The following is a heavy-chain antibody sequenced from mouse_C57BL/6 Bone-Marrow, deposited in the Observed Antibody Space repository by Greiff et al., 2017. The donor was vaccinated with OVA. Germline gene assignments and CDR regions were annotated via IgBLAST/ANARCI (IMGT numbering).Heavy chain of an antibody. D-gene: IGHD4-1*01. CDR2: INPNNGGT. V-gene: IGHV1-26*01. CDR3: ARREAGYAMDY. CDR1: GYTFTDYY. Sequence: EVQLQQSGPELVKPGASVKISCKASGYTFTDYYMNWVKQSHGKSLEWIGDINPNNGGTSYNQKFKGKATLTVDKSSSTAYIELRSLTSEDSAVYYCARREAGYAMDYWGQGTSVTVSS. J-gene: IGHJ4*01.